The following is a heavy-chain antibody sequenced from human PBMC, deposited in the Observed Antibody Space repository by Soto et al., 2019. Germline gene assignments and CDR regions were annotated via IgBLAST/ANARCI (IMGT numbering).Heavy chain of an antibody. Sequence: SETLSLTCTVSGGSISIGDYYLSWIRQPPGKGLEWIGYIYYSGSTYYNPSLKSRVTISVDTSKNQFSLKLSSVTAADTAVYYCARARGLVEMDQIFFDYWGQGTLVTVSS. V-gene: IGHV4-30-4*01. J-gene: IGHJ4*02. D-gene: IGHD2-2*01. CDR1: GGSISIGDYY. CDR3: ARARGLVEMDQIFFDY. CDR2: IYYSGST.